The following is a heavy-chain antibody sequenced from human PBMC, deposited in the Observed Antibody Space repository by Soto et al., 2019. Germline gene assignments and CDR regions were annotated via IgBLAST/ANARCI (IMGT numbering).Heavy chain of an antibody. D-gene: IGHD1-26*01. V-gene: IGHV1-69*01. Sequence: QVKLVQSGAEVMKTGSSVKVSCKASGGTFSSYSINWVRQAPGQGLEWMGEIIPIFGTANYAQKFQGRVTITADESTSTAYMELSSLRSEDTAVYYCARDGGRHSGGIDYWGQGTLVTVSS. CDR3: ARDGGRHSGGIDY. CDR2: IIPIFGTA. CDR1: GGTFSSYS. J-gene: IGHJ4*02.